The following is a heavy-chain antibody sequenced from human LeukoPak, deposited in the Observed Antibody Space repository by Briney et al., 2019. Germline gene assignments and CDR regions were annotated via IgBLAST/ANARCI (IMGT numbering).Heavy chain of an antibody. J-gene: IGHJ5*02. V-gene: IGHV1-2*02. CDR3: ARDLSYGNRFDP. D-gene: IGHD4-17*01. Sequence: GASVKVSFKASGYTFTVYYMHWVRQAPGQGLEWMGWINPNSGGTNYAQKFQGRVTMTRDTSISTAYMELSRLRSDDTAVYYCARDLSYGNRFDPWGQGTLVTVSS. CDR1: GYTFTVYY. CDR2: INPNSGGT.